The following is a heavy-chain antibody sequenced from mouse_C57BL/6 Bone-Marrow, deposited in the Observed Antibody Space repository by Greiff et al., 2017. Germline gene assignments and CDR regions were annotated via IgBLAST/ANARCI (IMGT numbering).Heavy chain of an antibody. J-gene: IGHJ4*01. CDR1: GYAFSSSW. CDR3: ARFYCGKNPLLAMDY. CDR2: IYPGDGDT. Sequence: QVQLQQSGPELVKPGASVKISCKASGYAFSSSWMNWVKQRPGKGLEWIGRIYPGDGDTNYNGKFKGKATLTEDKSSSTAYMQLSSLTSEDSAVYFCARFYCGKNPLLAMDYWGQGTSVTVSS. V-gene: IGHV1-82*01. D-gene: IGHD2-1*01.